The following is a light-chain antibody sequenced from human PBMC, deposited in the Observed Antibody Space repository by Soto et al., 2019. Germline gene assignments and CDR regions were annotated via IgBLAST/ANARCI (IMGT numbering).Light chain of an antibody. V-gene: IGLV2-14*01. Sequence: QSALTQPASVSGSPGQSITISCTGTSSDVGGYNLVSWYQQYPDKAPKLMIFDVNTRPSGVSNRFSGSKSGNTASLTISGLQAEDEAEYYCSSSKSSSTLPYVFGTGTKVTVL. CDR2: DVN. J-gene: IGLJ1*01. CDR3: SSSKSSSTLPYV. CDR1: SSDVGGYNL.